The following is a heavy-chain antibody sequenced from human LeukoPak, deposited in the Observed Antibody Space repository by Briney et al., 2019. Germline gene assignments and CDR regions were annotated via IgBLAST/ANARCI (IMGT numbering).Heavy chain of an antibody. D-gene: IGHD3-22*01. J-gene: IGHJ4*02. CDR3: ARDISGYYYFDY. CDR1: GFTFSNYG. Sequence: GGSLRLSCAASGFTFSNYGMHRVRQAPGKGLEWVAVIWYDGSNKYYADSVKGRFIISRDNSKNTLYLQMNSLRAEDTAVYYCARDISGYYYFDYWGQGTLVTVSS. CDR2: IWYDGSNK. V-gene: IGHV3-33*01.